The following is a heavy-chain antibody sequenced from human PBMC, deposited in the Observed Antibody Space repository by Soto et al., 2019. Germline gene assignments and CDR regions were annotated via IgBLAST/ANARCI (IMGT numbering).Heavy chain of an antibody. CDR1: GGTFSSYA. CDR2: IIPIFGTA. J-gene: IGHJ6*02. Sequence: GASVKVSCKASGGTFSSYAISWVRQAPGQGLEWMGGIIPIFGTANYAQKFQGRVTITADKSTSTAYMELSSLRSEDTAVYYCASRTTVTSPNYYYGMDVWGHGTTVTVS. CDR3: ASRTTVTSPNYYYGMDV. D-gene: IGHD4-17*01. V-gene: IGHV1-69*06.